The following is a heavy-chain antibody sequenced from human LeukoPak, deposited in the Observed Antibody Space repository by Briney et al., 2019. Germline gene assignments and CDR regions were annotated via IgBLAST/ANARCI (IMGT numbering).Heavy chain of an antibody. CDR1: GFTFSSYS. V-gene: IGHV3-48*04. J-gene: IGHJ4*02. CDR3: AKDRFFYDSGSKAN. Sequence: PGGSLRLSCAASGFTFSSYSMNWVRQAPGKGLEWVSYISSSSTIYYADSVKGRFTISRDNAKNSLYLQMNSLRVEDTAFYYCAKDRFFYDSGSKANWGQGTLVTVSS. D-gene: IGHD3-22*01. CDR2: ISSSSTI.